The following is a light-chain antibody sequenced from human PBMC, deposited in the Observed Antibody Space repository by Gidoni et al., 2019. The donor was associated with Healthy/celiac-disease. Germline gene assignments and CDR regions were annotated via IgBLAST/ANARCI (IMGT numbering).Light chain of an antibody. CDR1: QSISSY. V-gene: IGKV1-39*01. J-gene: IGKJ3*01. Sequence: DIQMTQSPSSLSASVGDRVTITCRASQSISSYLNCYQQKPGKAPKLLIYAASSLQSGVASRFSGSGSGTDFTLTISSLQTEDFATYYCQLLFTFXPXTKVDIK. CDR2: AAS. CDR3: QLLFT.